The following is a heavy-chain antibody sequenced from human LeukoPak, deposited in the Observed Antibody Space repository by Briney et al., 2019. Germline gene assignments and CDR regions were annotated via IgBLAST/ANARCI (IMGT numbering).Heavy chain of an antibody. CDR1: GFTFSSYG. Sequence: GGSLRLSCAASGFTFSSYGMHWVRQAPGKGLEWVAVISYDGSNKYYADSVKGRFTISRGNSKNTLYLQMNSLRAEDTSVYYCAKDRDIVVVPGGIHQGLDYWGQGTLVTVHS. CDR3: AKDRDIVVVPGGIHQGLDY. D-gene: IGHD2-2*01. V-gene: IGHV3-30*18. J-gene: IGHJ4*02. CDR2: ISYDGSNK.